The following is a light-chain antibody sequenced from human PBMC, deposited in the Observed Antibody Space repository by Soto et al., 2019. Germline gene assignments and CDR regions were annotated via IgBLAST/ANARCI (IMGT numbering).Light chain of an antibody. J-gene: IGKJ5*01. CDR2: DAS. Sequence: DTVLSHSPVTMYLYPGEIATLSCRGSQNIATNYLAWNQPRPGQTPRTLFYDASTSATGIPDRFSASGSGTDFTLTISRLEPEDFAVYHCQQYGSSSITFLQGTRLE. CDR3: QQYGSSSIT. V-gene: IGKV3-20*01. CDR1: QNIATNY.